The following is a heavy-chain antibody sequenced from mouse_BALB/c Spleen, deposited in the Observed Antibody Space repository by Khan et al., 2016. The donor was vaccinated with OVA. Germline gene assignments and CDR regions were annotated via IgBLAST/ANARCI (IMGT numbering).Heavy chain of an antibody. V-gene: IGHV1-31*01. Sequence: VQLKQSGPELMKPGASVKISCKSSGYSFTSYYIHWVKQSHGKTLEWIGYIDPFNGGSTYNQKFTGKATLTVDKSSSTAYMYLSSLTSEDSAVYYCARHGSTSWFAYWGQGTLVTVSA. J-gene: IGHJ3*01. D-gene: IGHD1-1*01. CDR1: GYSFTSYY. CDR3: ARHGSTSWFAY. CDR2: IDPFNGGS.